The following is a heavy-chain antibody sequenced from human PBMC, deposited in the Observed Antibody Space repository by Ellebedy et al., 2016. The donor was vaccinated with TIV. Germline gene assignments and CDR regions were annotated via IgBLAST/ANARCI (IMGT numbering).Heavy chain of an antibody. CDR1: GYTFSSYD. D-gene: IGHD5-18*01. CDR2: MNPNSGNK. Sequence: AASVTVSCKASGYTFSSYDIHWVRQAPGQGLEWMGWMNPNSGNKVYAQNLKDRVTMTGTTSTSTDYMELRRLGSEDTAVYYCARGDFRGYNHSPRTDYFDFWGQGTLVTVPS. CDR3: ARGDFRGYNHSPRTDYFDF. V-gene: IGHV1-8*01. J-gene: IGHJ4*02.